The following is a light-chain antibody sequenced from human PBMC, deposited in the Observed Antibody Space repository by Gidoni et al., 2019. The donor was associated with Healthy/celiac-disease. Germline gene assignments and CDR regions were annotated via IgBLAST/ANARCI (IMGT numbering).Light chain of an antibody. CDR2: DVS. Sequence: SALTQPASVSGSPGESITSSCTGTSSDGGGYNYVSWYQQHPGKAPILMIYDVSNRPSGVSNRFSGSKSGNTASLTISGLQAEDEADYYCSSYTSSSTLVVFGGGTKLTVL. CDR1: SSDGGGYNY. CDR3: SSYTSSSTLVV. J-gene: IGLJ2*01. V-gene: IGLV2-14*01.